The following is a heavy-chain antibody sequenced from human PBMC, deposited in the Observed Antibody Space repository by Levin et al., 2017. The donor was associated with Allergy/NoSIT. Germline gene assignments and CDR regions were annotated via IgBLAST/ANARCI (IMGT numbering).Heavy chain of an antibody. CDR3: AKAGYFDASLWYYDILTPVPPDY. J-gene: IGHJ4*02. Sequence: PGGSLRLSCAASGFTFSSYAMSWVRQAPGKGLEWVSAISGSGGSTYYADSVKGRFTISRDNSKNTLYLQMNSLRAEDTAVYYCAKAGYFDASLWYYDILTPVPPDYWGQGTLVTVSS. D-gene: IGHD3-9*01. V-gene: IGHV3-23*01. CDR1: GFTFSSYA. CDR2: ISGSGGST.